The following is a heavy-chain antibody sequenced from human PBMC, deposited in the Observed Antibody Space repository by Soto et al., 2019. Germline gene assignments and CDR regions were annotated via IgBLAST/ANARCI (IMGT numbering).Heavy chain of an antibody. D-gene: IGHD6-19*01. CDR2: INGEGTIT. J-gene: IGHJ3*02. Sequence: EVQLVESGGGLVQPGESLRLSCAASGFSFNNYYMHWVRQAPGRGLVWVSRINGEGTITSYADSVKGRFTISRDNAKNTLYLQMNSLRAEDAAVYYCTRGGAVAAVDIWGQGTMVTVSS. V-gene: IGHV3-74*01. CDR3: TRGGAVAAVDI. CDR1: GFSFNNYY.